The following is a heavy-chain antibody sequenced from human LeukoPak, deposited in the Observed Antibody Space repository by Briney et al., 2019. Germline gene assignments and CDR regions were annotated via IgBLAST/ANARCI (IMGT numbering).Heavy chain of an antibody. V-gene: IGHV4-59*01. CDR1: GGSISCYY. Sequence: KPSETLSLTCTVSGGSISCYYWSWIRQPPGKGLEWIGNIYYSGSTNYNPSLKSRVTISVDRSKNHFSLKLSSVTTADTAVYYCARAGPWQIDPWGQGTLVTVSS. CDR2: IYYSGST. D-gene: IGHD3-10*01. CDR3: ARAGPWQIDP. J-gene: IGHJ5*02.